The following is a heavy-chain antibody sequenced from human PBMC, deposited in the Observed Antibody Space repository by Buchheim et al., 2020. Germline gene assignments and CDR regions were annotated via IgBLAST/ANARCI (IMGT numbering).Heavy chain of an antibody. CDR3: ANYYDTSGYFHY. J-gene: IGHJ4*02. CDR1: GFTFSNNA. D-gene: IGHD3-22*01. CDR2: TSGSGGST. Sequence: EVQLLESGGGLVQPGGSLRLSCAASGFTFSNNAMSWVRQAPGKGLEWVSGTSGSGGSTYYADSVKGRFTISRDNSKSTLYLQMSSLRAEDTAVYYCANYYDTSGYFHYWGQGTL. V-gene: IGHV3-23*01.